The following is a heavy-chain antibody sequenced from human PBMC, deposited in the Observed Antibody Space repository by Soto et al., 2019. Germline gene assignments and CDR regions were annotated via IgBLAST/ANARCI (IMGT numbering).Heavy chain of an antibody. CDR2: VDSTSRYI. D-gene: IGHD6-25*01. CDR1: GFRLHTYG. Sequence: EMQLVESGGGLVKPGGSLRLSCLASGFRLHTYGMNWVRLAPGKGLEWVSTVDSTSRYIYYADSVKGRLTFSRDNARNSVYLQLNSLRAEDTAVYYCATDGAACSVMGFWGQGTTVTVSS. J-gene: IGHJ6*02. V-gene: IGHV3-21*02. CDR3: ATDGAACSVMGF.